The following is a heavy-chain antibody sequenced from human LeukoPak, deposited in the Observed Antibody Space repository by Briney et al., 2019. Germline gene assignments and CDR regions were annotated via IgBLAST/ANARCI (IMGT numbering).Heavy chain of an antibody. CDR2: FDPEDGET. CDR3: ATDLPNSAAGTGNYYYYYMDV. V-gene: IGHV1-24*01. D-gene: IGHD6-13*01. Sequence: ASVKVSCKVSGYTLTELSMHWVRQAPGKGLEWMGGFDPEDGETIYAQKFQGRVTMTEDTSTDTAYMELSSLRSEDTAVYYCATDLPNSAAGTGNYYYYYMDVWGKGTTVTVSS. CDR1: GYTLTELS. J-gene: IGHJ6*03.